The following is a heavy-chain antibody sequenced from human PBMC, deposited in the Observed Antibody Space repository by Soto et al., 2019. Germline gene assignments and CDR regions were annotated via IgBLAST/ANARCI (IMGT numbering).Heavy chain of an antibody. CDR3: TRGRASGSYYLLDY. V-gene: IGHV1-8*01. D-gene: IGHD3-10*01. J-gene: IGHJ4*02. CDR2: INPNSGNI. Sequence: AAVQVSCNAASETISTYDIISWRRDTGHGLEWMGWINPNSGNIGYAERFQGRVTMTRVTAIRTASVEVSSLRSYDTAVYYCTRGRASGSYYLLDYWGQGTLFSVS. CDR1: SETISTYD.